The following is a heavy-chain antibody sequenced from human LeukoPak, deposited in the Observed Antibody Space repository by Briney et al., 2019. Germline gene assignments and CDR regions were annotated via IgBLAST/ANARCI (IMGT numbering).Heavy chain of an antibody. CDR2: MSGRGDTS. J-gene: IGHJ4*02. V-gene: IGHV3-23*01. Sequence: GGSLRLSCAASGFTFGTHAMTWVRQAPGKGLEWVSGMSGRGDTSYYADSVKGRFTISRDNSKNTLFLQMNSLRAEDTAVYYCAKLAGIRGWFVYFFDYWGQGTLVTVS. D-gene: IGHD6-19*01. CDR3: AKLAGIRGWFVYFFDY. CDR1: GFTFGTHA.